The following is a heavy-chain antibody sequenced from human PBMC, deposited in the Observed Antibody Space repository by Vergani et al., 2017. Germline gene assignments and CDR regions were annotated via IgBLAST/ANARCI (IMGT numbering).Heavy chain of an antibody. CDR3: ARESIAVATSSYYYYGMDV. V-gene: IGHV3-48*03. D-gene: IGHD6-19*01. J-gene: IGHJ6*02. CDR1: GFTFSSYE. CDR2: ISSSGSTI. Sequence: EVQLVESGGGLVQPGGSLRLSCAASGFTFSSYEMNWVRQAPGKGLEWVSYISSSGSTIYYADSVKGRFTISRDNAKNSLYLQMNSLRADDTAVYYCARESIAVATSSYYYYGMDVWGQGTTVTVSS.